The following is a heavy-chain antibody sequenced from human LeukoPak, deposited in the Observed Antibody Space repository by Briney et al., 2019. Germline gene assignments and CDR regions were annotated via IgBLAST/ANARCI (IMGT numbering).Heavy chain of an antibody. V-gene: IGHV3-23*01. CDR1: GFTFSSYA. D-gene: IGHD3-3*01. CDR3: AKVNYDFWSGYGMDV. Sequence: GGSLRLSCAASGFTFSSYAMSWVRQAPGKGLEWVSAISGSGGSTYYADSVKGRFIISRDNSKNTLYLQMNSLRAEDTAVYYCAKVNYDFWSGYGMDVWGQGTTVTVSS. J-gene: IGHJ6*02. CDR2: ISGSGGST.